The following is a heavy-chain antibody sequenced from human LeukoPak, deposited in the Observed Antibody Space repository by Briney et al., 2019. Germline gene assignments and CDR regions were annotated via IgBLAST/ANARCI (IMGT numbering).Heavy chain of an antibody. CDR3: ARGVGYSYGYAPFDY. V-gene: IGHV4-59*01. J-gene: IGHJ4*02. CDR1: GGSISSYY. CDR2: IYYSGST. Sequence: SETLSLTCTVSGGSISSYYWSWIRQPPGKGLEWIGYIYYSGSTNYNPSLKSRVTISVDTSKNQFSLKLSSVTAADTAAYYCARGVGYSYGYAPFDYWGQGTLVTVSS. D-gene: IGHD5-18*01.